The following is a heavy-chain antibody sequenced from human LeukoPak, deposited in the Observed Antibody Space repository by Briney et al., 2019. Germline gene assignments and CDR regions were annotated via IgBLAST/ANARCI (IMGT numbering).Heavy chain of an antibody. J-gene: IGHJ6*03. D-gene: IGHD6-13*01. CDR3: AGVGSSPPAYYYYYYYMDV. CDR1: GGSISSYY. V-gene: IGHV4-4*07. Sequence: SETLSLTCTVSGGSISSYYWSWIRQPAGKGLEWIGRIYTSGSTNYNPSLKSRVTMSVDTSKNQFSLKLSSVTAADTAVYYCAGVGSSPPAYYYYYYYMDVWGKGTTVTVSS. CDR2: IYTSGST.